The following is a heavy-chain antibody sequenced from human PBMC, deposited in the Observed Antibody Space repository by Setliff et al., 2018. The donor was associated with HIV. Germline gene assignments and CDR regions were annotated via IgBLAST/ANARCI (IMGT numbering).Heavy chain of an antibody. CDR1: NYSISSAYY. CDR2: IYHSGST. D-gene: IGHD5-12*01. Sequence: PSETLSLTCAVSNYSISSAYYWGWIRHPPGKGLEWIGSIYHSGSTYYNPSLKSRVTISVDTSKNQFSLKLSSVTAADTAVYYCARVGGEMATIAGAFDIWGQGTMVTVS. J-gene: IGHJ3*02. V-gene: IGHV4-38-2*01. CDR3: ARVGGEMATIAGAFDI.